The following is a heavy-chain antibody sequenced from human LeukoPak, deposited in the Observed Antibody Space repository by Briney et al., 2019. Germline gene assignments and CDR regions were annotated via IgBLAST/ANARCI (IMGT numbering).Heavy chain of an antibody. Sequence: ASVKVSCKASGYTFTSYAMHCVRQAPGQRLEWMRWINAGNGNTKYSQKFQGRVTITRDTSASTAYMELSSLRSEDTAVYYCATGRVYYYDSSGYLLYWGQGTLVTVSS. D-gene: IGHD3-22*01. CDR2: INAGNGNT. V-gene: IGHV1-3*01. J-gene: IGHJ4*02. CDR3: ATGRVYYYDSSGYLLY. CDR1: GYTFTSYA.